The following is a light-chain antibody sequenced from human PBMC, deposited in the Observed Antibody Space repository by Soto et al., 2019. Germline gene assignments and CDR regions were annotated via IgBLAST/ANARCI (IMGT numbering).Light chain of an antibody. Sequence: QLVLTQSPSASACLGASVELTCTLSSGHSSYAIAWHQQQPEKGPRYLMKLSSDGSHSKGDGIPDRFSGSSSGAERYLTISSLQSEDEADYYCQTWDTGARVVFGGGTKLTVL. J-gene: IGLJ2*01. CDR1: SGHSSYA. CDR2: LSSDGSH. CDR3: QTWDTGARVV. V-gene: IGLV4-69*01.